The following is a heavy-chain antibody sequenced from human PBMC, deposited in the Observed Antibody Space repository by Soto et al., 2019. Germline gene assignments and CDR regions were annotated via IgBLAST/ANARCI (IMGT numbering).Heavy chain of an antibody. CDR1: GVSFSDYW. D-gene: IGHD6-19*01. J-gene: IGHJ4*02. CDR2: VKQDGSEK. V-gene: IGHV3-7*05. Sequence: EVQLVESGGGLVQPGGSLRVSCETSGVSFSDYWMSWVRQSPGKGMEWVANVKQDGSEKNYVDSVKGRFSISRDNARKSVYLQMNSLRREDTAVYHCAAGRWMVRYWGQGTLVTVSS. CDR3: AAGRWMVRY.